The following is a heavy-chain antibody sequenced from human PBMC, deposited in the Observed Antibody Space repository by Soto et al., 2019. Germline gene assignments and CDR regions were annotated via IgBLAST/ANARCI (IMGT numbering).Heavy chain of an antibody. CDR1: DVSISSGGYY. J-gene: IGHJ3*02. CDR2: ISYTGSS. V-gene: IGHV4-31*03. CDR3: ARGSQLERDAFDI. Sequence: QVQLQESGPGLVKPSQTLSLTCTVSDVSISSGGYYWSWIRQPPGKGLEWIGYISYTGSSYYNPSTTSRITMSLDTSKNHFSLELSSVTVADTAVYYCARGSQLERDAFDIWGQGTMVTVSS. D-gene: IGHD1-1*01.